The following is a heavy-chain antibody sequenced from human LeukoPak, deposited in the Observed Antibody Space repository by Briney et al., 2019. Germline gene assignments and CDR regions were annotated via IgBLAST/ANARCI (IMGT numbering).Heavy chain of an antibody. CDR2: IIPIFGTA. CDR1: GGTFSSYA. CDR3: ARVAKDYDPLGHFDY. V-gene: IGHV1-69*13. J-gene: IGHJ4*02. D-gene: IGHD3-3*01. Sequence: SVKVSCKASGGTFSSYAISWVRQAPGQGLEWIGGIIPIFGTANYAQKFQGRVTITADESTSTAYMELGSLRSEDTAVYYCARVAKDYDPLGHFDYWGQGTLVTVSS.